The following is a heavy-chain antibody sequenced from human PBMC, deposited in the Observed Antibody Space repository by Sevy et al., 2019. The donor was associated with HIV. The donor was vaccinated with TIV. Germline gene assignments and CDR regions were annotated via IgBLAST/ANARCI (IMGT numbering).Heavy chain of an antibody. CDR3: AKDMVDCSGGTCYSGAVSPFES. CDR1: GFIFNNYD. CDR2: VSYDGADK. Sequence: GGSLRLSCAASGFIFNNYDMYWIRQAPGKGLEWVATVSYDGADKDYADIVKGRFTISRDSSRSMLCLQMSSLRPEDTGVYFCAKDMVDCSGGTCYSGAVSPFESWGQGTLVTVSS. V-gene: IGHV3-30*18. D-gene: IGHD2-15*01. J-gene: IGHJ4*02.